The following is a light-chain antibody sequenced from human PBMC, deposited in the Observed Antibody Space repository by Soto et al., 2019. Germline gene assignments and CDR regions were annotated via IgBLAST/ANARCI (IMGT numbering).Light chain of an antibody. J-gene: IGLJ1*01. V-gene: IGLV2-14*03. Sequence: QSALTQPASVSGSPGQSITISCTRTSSDVGGYNYVSWYQQHPGKAPKLMIYEVSNRPSGVSHRFSGSKSGNTASLTISGLQAEDEADYYCSSYASSSPSFGPGPKVTVL. CDR2: EVS. CDR3: SSYASSSPS. CDR1: SSDVGGYNY.